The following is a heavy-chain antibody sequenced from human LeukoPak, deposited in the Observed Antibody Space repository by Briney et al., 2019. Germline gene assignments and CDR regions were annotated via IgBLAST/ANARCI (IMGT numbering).Heavy chain of an antibody. Sequence: SSETLSLTCAVSGGSISSSNWWSWVRQPPGKGLEWIGEISHSGSTNYNPSLKSRVTISVDTSKNQFSLKLSSVTAADTAVYYCANDSGYGYFDYWGQGTLVTVSS. CDR3: ANDSGYGYFDY. CDR1: GGSISSSNW. CDR2: ISHSGST. D-gene: IGHD5-12*01. J-gene: IGHJ4*02. V-gene: IGHV4-4*02.